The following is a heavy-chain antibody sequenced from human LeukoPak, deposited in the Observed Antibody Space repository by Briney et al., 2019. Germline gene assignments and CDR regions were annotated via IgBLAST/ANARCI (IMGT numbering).Heavy chain of an antibody. CDR1: GGSISNGDYY. J-gene: IGHJ4*02. D-gene: IGHD2-21*02. Sequence: SETLSLTCTVSGGSISNGDYYWGWIRQPPGKGLEWIGSIYYSGSTYYNPSLKSRVTISVDTSKNQFSLKLSSVTAADTAVYYCAREIVVVTARNFDYWGQGTLVTVSS. V-gene: IGHV4-39*07. CDR3: AREIVVVTARNFDY. CDR2: IYYSGST.